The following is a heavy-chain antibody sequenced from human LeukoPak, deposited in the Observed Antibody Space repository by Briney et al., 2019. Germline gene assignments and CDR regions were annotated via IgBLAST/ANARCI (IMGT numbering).Heavy chain of an antibody. Sequence: GASVKVFCKASGGTFSSYAISWVRQAPGQGLEWMGGIIPIFGTANYAQKFQGRVTITADESTSTAYMELSSLRSEDTAVYYCARDAGGWSGYPDHNYFDYWGQGTLVTVSS. V-gene: IGHV1-69*13. CDR1: GGTFSSYA. J-gene: IGHJ4*02. D-gene: IGHD3-3*01. CDR2: IIPIFGTA. CDR3: ARDAGGWSGYPDHNYFDY.